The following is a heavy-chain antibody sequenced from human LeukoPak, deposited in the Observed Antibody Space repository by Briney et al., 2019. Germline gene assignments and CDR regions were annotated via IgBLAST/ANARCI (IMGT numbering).Heavy chain of an antibody. Sequence: SETLSPTCTVSGGSISSYYYNWIRQPPGKGLEWIGYIYNSGTTNYNPSLKSRVTISLDRSKNQFSLKLRSVTAADTAVYYCARDRYYYGSGSYSGFDFWGQGTMVTVSS. V-gene: IGHV4-59*01. CDR2: IYNSGTT. J-gene: IGHJ3*01. CDR1: GGSISSYY. CDR3: ARDRYYYGSGSYSGFDF. D-gene: IGHD3-10*01.